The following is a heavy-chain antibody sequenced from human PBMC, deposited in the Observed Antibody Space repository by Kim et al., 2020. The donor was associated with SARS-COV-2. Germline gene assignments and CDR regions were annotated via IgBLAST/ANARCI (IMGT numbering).Heavy chain of an antibody. Sequence: PSLQSRVTISVDTSKNQFSLKLSSVTAADTAVYYCARGAMIVVGNWFDPWGQGTLVTVSS. J-gene: IGHJ5*02. CDR3: ARGAMIVVGNWFDP. D-gene: IGHD3-22*01. V-gene: IGHV4-31*02.